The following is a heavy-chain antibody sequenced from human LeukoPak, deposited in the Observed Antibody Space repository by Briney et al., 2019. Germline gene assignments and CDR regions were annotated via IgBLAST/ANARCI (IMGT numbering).Heavy chain of an antibody. Sequence: SETLSLTSTVSGGSISSSSCSWGWIRQPPGKGLEWIGSIYYSGTTYYNPSLKSRVTISVDTSKIQFSLKLSSVAATDTAVYFCARLRFDFWSGYTHPYFDYWGQGTLVTVSS. J-gene: IGHJ4*02. CDR3: ARLRFDFWSGYTHPYFDY. CDR1: GGSISSSSCS. CDR2: IYYSGTT. V-gene: IGHV4-39*01. D-gene: IGHD3-3*01.